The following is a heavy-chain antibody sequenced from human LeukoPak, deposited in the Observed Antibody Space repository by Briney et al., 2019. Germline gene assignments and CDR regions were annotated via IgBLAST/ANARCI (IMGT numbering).Heavy chain of an antibody. CDR1: GFMFHDYA. CDR2: ISGDGGST. D-gene: IGHD6-19*01. J-gene: IGHJ4*02. V-gene: IGHV3-43*02. CDR3: ARESESSGWYDY. Sequence: GGSLRLSCAGSGFMFHDYAIHWVRQAPGKGLEWVSLISGDGGSTFYADSVKGRFTISRDNSKNSLYLQTNSLRSDDTALYYCARESESSGWYDYWGQGTLVTVSS.